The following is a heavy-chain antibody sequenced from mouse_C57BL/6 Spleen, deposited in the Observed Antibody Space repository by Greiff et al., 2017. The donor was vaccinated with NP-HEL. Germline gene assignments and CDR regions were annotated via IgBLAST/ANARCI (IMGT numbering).Heavy chain of an antibody. V-gene: IGHV3-6*01. J-gene: IGHJ2*01. CDR2: ISYDGSN. CDR3: ARETSVYGFDY. CDR1: GYSITSGYY. D-gene: IGHD1-1*01. Sequence: EVKLQESGPGLVKPSQSLSLTCSVTGYSITSGYYWNWIRQFPGNKLEWMGYISYDGSNNYNPSLKNRISITRDTSKNQFFLKLNSVTTEDTATYYCARETSVYGFDYWGQGTTLTVSS.